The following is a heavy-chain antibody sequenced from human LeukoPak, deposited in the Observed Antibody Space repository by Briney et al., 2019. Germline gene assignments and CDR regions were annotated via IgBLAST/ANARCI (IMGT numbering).Heavy chain of an antibody. V-gene: IGHV1-69*13. CDR2: IIPMFGTT. D-gene: IGHD3-10*01. CDR1: GGIFSNSA. Sequence: ASVKVSCKVSGGIFSNSAISWVRHDPGQGLEYMGGIIPMFGTTNYARRFQGRLTITADESTSTTYMELSSLRAEDTAVYYCARQPDGITMVRAFGYWGQGTLVTVSS. J-gene: IGHJ4*02. CDR3: ARQPDGITMVRAFGY.